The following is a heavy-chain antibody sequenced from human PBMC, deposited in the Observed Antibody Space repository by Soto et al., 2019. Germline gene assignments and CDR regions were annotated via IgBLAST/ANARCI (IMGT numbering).Heavy chain of an antibody. CDR1: GGSFSDHY. J-gene: IGHJ5*02. CDR3: ARQGRWGFLSAHNWFDP. V-gene: IGHV4-34*01. Sequence: QVQLQQWGAGLLKPSETLSLTCAVYGGSFSDHYWSWIRQPPEKGLGGIGNINDSGSTNYNPSLKSRVTISVDTPKNQFSLKLSSVTAADTAVYFCARQGRWGFLSAHNWFDPWGQGTLVTVSS. D-gene: IGHD2-21*01. CDR2: INDSGST.